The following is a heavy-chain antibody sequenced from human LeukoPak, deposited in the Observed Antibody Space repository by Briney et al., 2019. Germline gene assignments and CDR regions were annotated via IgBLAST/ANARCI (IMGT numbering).Heavy chain of an antibody. D-gene: IGHD4-11*01. V-gene: IGHV1-2*02. CDR2: MNPNSGDT. CDR3: ARDREYSNYLPVYGMDV. J-gene: IGHJ6*02. CDR1: GYTFTGYY. Sequence: GASVKVSCKAYGYTFTGYYIHWVRQAPGQGLEWMGWMNPNSGDTNHAQKFQGRFTMTTDTSIRTAYMELSSLRSDDTAVYYCARDREYSNYLPVYGMDVWGQGTTVTVSS.